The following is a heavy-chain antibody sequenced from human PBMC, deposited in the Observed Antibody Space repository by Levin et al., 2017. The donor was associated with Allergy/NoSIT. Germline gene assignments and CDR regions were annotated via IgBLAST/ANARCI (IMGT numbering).Heavy chain of an antibody. J-gene: IGHJ4*02. D-gene: IGHD3-22*01. CDR1: GFSLSTSGMC. CDR2: IDWEDDK. Sequence: QTLSLTCTFSGFSLSTSGMCVTWIRQPPGKALEWLALIDWEDDKYYSTSLKTRLTISKDTSKNQVVLTMTNMDPVDTATYYCARARDYYDNSGYHFDYWGQGTLVTVSS. V-gene: IGHV2-70*01. CDR3: ARARDYYDNSGYHFDY.